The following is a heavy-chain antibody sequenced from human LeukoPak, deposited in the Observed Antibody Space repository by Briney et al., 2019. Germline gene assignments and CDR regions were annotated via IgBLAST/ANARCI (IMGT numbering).Heavy chain of an antibody. CDR1: GSTFSTYA. CDR2: ISDTGGNT. J-gene: IGHJ4*02. V-gene: IGHV3-23*01. Sequence: GGSLRLSCAASGSTFSTYAMSWVRQTPEKGLEWVSAISDTGGNTFYADSVKGRFTISRDNSKNTLYLQMNSLRAEDTAIYYCAKGRTNDYWGQGTLVTVSS. D-gene: IGHD1/OR15-1a*01. CDR3: AKGRTNDY.